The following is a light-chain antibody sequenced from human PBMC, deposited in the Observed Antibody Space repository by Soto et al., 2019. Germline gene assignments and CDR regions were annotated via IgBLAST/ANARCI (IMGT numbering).Light chain of an antibody. CDR3: YHYNRYSPYT. CDR1: QSISTW. J-gene: IGKJ2*01. V-gene: IGKV1-5*03. Sequence: DIQMTQFPSTLSASIGDRVTITCRASQSISTWLAWYQQKAGKAPKLLIYTASTLETGVPSRFSGSGSGTEFTLTISSLQPDDFATYYCYHYNRYSPYTFGQGTRLEIK. CDR2: TAS.